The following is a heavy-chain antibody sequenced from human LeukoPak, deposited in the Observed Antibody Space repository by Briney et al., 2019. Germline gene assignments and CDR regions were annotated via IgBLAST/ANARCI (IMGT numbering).Heavy chain of an antibody. CDR1: GGSISYYY. CDR3: ARQLRSGGSYGFDI. V-gene: IGHV4-59*08. Sequence: PSETLSLTCTVSGGSISYYYWSWIRQPPGKGLEWIGYIYYSGGTNYNPSLKSRVTISVDTSKNQFSLRLSSVTAADTAVYYCARQLRSGGSYGFDIWCQGTMVTVSS. CDR2: IYYSGGT. D-gene: IGHD2-15*01. J-gene: IGHJ3*02.